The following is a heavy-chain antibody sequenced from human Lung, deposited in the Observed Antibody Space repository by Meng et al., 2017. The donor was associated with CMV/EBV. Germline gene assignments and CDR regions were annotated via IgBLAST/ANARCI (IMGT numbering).Heavy chain of an antibody. Sequence: QPQLVQSGAEVEKPGAPVKVSCKASGYSFSTFVISWVRQVPGQRLEWVGWSSTRYGQTRYAQNLQGRVILSTDTSTNTAYMTLRDLTFDDTAVYFCARESERFGELYDYWGQGTLVTVAS. CDR3: ARESERFGELYDY. CDR2: SSTRYGQT. V-gene: IGHV1-18*01. CDR1: GYSFSTFV. D-gene: IGHD3-10*01. J-gene: IGHJ4*02.